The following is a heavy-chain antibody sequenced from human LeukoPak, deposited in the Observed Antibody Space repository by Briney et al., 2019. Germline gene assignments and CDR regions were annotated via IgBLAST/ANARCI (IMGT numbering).Heavy chain of an antibody. V-gene: IGHV1-8*01. Sequence: GASVKVSCKASGYTFTNYDINWVRQATRQGLEWMGWMNPNSGNTSYAQRFQGRVTMTRDTSTGTAYMDLSSLTSEDTAVYYCARNPAASGSFEYWGQGTLVTVSS. CDR2: MNPNSGNT. D-gene: IGHD3-10*01. CDR3: ARNPAASGSFEY. J-gene: IGHJ4*02. CDR1: GYTFTNYD.